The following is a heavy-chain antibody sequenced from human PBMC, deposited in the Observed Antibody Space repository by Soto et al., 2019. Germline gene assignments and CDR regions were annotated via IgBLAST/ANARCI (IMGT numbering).Heavy chain of an antibody. J-gene: IGHJ2*01. Sequence: PGGSLRLSCAASGFTFSSHWMSWVRQAPGKGLEWVSLVKQDGSEDYYVDSVKGRFTISRDNAKRTVSLQMRSLRAGDTAVYYCARGCWYFDLWGRGTLVTVSS. CDR1: GFTFSSHW. V-gene: IGHV3-7*01. CDR2: VKQDGSED. CDR3: ARGCWYFDL.